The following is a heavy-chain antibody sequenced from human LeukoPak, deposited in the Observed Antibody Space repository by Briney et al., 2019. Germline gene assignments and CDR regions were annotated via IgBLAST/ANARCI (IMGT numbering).Heavy chain of an antibody. CDR1: GGSFSGYY. CDR3: ARRSYNSPFRY. J-gene: IGHJ4*02. Sequence: SETLSLTCAVYGGSFSGYYWGWIRQPPGKGLEWIGEINHSGSTNYNPSLKSRVTISVDTSKNHFSLNLRSVTAADTAVYYCARRSYNSPFRYWGQGTPVTVSS. CDR2: INHSGST. V-gene: IGHV4-34*01. D-gene: IGHD5-24*01.